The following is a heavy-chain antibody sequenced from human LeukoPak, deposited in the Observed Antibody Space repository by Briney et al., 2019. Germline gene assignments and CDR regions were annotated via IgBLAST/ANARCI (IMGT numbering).Heavy chain of an antibody. CDR2: MSSGGRS. V-gene: IGHV4-39*01. J-gene: IGHJ4*02. CDR1: RVSISRSDYY. Sequence: SETLSLTXSVTRVSISRSDYYWGGVRQTPGKGLEWLGSMSSGGRSFYNPSLKSRATISVDTSKNQFSLRLTSVTAADTAVYYCARHRGSEKSVYYFDYWGQGTLVTVSS. CDR3: ARHRGSEKSVYYFDY. D-gene: IGHD2-21*01.